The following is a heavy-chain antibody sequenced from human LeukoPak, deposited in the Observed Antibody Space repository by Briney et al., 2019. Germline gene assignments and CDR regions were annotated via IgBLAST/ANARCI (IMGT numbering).Heavy chain of an antibody. V-gene: IGHV3-11*04. CDR1: GFTFSDYY. D-gene: IGHD2-2*01. CDR2: ISSSGSTI. J-gene: IGHJ3*02. Sequence: GGSLRLSCAASGFTFSDYYMSWIRQAPGKGLEWVSYISSSGSTIYYADSVKGRFTISRDNAKNSLYLQMNSLRAEDTAVYYCAREGPKRPSSVVPAALTGDAFDIWGQGTMVTVSS. CDR3: AREGPKRPSSVVPAALTGDAFDI.